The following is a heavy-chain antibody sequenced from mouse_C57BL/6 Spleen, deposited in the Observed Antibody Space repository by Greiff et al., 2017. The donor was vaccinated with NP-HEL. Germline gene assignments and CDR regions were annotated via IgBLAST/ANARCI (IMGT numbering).Heavy chain of an antibody. CDR3: ARRVLRFYYYGY. Sequence: QVQLQQPGAELVMPGASVKLSCKASGYTFTSYWMHWVKQRPGQGLEWIGEIDPSDSYTNSNQKFKGKSTLTVDKSSSTAYMQLSSLHSEDSAVYYCARRVLRFYYYGYWGQSTTLTVSS. CDR2: IDPSDSYT. CDR1: GYTFTSYW. D-gene: IGHD2-14*01. V-gene: IGHV1-69*01. J-gene: IGHJ2*01.